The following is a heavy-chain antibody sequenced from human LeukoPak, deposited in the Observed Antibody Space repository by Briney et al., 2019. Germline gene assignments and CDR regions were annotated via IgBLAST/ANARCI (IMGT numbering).Heavy chain of an antibody. J-gene: IGHJ4*02. D-gene: IGHD5-18*01. V-gene: IGHV3-48*01. CDR1: DSMSRRFK. CDR2: ISDDSSII. Sequence: GGSLRLSCAASDSMSRRFKMNWVRQAPGKGLEWVSYISDDSSIIHYADSVKGRFTISRDNAENSLYLQMSSLRAEDTAVYYCARGGYNYGSVFDYWGQGTLVTVSS. CDR3: ARGGYNYGSVFDY.